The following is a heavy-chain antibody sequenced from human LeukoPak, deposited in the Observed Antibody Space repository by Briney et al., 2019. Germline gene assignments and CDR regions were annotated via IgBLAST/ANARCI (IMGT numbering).Heavy chain of an antibody. CDR1: GFTFSSYS. Sequence: GGSLRLSCAASGFTFSSYSMNWVRQAPGKGLEWVSYISSSSSTIYYADSVKGRFTISRDNAKNSLYLQVNSLRAEDTAVYYCARDSITIFGVVISWGQGTLVTVSS. J-gene: IGHJ4*02. V-gene: IGHV3-48*01. D-gene: IGHD3-3*01. CDR2: ISSSSSTI. CDR3: ARDSITIFGVVIS.